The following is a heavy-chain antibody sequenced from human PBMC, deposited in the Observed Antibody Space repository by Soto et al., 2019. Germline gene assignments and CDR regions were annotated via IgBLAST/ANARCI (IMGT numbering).Heavy chain of an antibody. V-gene: IGHV3-23*04. CDR2: ISGTGADS. Sequence: EVQLVESGGGLEQPGGSLRLACAASGFTLSTYAMSWVRQTPGKGLEWVSHISGTGADSQYADSVKGRFTISRDNSRNMLYLQMSSLRDGDTAVYFYASDGYNHLPFDYWGQGTQVTVSS. CDR3: ASDGYNHLPFDY. D-gene: IGHD1-1*01. CDR1: GFTLSTYA. J-gene: IGHJ4*02.